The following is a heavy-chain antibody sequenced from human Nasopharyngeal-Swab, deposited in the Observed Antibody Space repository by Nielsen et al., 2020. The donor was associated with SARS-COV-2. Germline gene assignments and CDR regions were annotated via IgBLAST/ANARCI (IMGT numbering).Heavy chain of an antibody. Sequence: GESLKISCAASGFTFDDYGMSWVRQAPGKGLECVSGINWNGGSTGYADSVKGRFTISRDSAKNSLYLQMNSLRAEDTALYHCAREYYDGGFDPWGQGTLVTVSS. J-gene: IGHJ5*02. CDR2: INWNGGST. CDR3: AREYYDGGFDP. CDR1: GFTFDDYG. V-gene: IGHV3-20*01. D-gene: IGHD3-3*01.